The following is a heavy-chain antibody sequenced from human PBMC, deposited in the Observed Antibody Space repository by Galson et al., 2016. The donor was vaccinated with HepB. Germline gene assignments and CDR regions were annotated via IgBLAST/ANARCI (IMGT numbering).Heavy chain of an antibody. Sequence: PALVKPTQTLTLSCTFSGFSLTSSGLGVGWIRQPPRKALEWLALIYWDDGKRYSPSLKRRLSITKDTSKNLVVLTMTDMDPVDTATYYCARVLDYNSVWGSFDYWGQGTLVTVSS. D-gene: IGHD3-16*01. CDR1: GFSLTSSGLG. CDR3: ARVLDYNSVWGSFDY. J-gene: IGHJ4*02. V-gene: IGHV2-5*02. CDR2: IYWDDGK.